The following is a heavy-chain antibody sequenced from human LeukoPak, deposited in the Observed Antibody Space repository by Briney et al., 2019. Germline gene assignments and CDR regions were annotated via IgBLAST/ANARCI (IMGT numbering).Heavy chain of an antibody. D-gene: IGHD5-18*01. CDR3: ARGLDENVDTAIVTFLDY. CDR2: IYYSGST. J-gene: IGHJ4*02. Sequence: SETLSLTCTVSGGSISSGDYYWSWIRQPPGKGLEWIGYIYYSGSTYYNPSLKSRVTISVDTSKNQFSLKLSSVTAADTAVYYCARGLDENVDTAIVTFLDYWGQGTLVTVSS. V-gene: IGHV4-30-4*01. CDR1: GGSISSGDYY.